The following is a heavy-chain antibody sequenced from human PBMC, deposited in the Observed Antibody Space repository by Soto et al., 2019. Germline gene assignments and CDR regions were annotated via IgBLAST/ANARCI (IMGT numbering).Heavy chain of an antibody. CDR2: ITPFSGDV. CDR1: GNTFTYRY. J-gene: IGHJ4*02. V-gene: IGHV1-45*02. CDR3: AGGGAGSGPFTWELPDH. Sequence: QMQLVQSGAEVKKTGSTVTVSCKALGNTFTYRYLHWVRQAPGQALEWMGWITPFSGDVHYAQKFQERVTITGDRSINTASMRMSSLRSEDTAMYYCAGGGAGSGPFTWELPDHWGQGTLVTVSS. D-gene: IGHD1-26*01.